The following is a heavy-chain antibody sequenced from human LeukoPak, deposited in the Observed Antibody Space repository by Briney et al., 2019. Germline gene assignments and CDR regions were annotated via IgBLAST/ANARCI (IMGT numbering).Heavy chain of an antibody. V-gene: IGHV3-23*01. Sequence: GGSLRLSCAASGFTFTDYYMTWVRQAPGKGLEWVATISGSGRSTYYADSVKGRFTISRDNSKHTLFLQMASLRAEDTAVYYCVKASSSSWSSFDYWGQGTLVTVSS. J-gene: IGHJ4*02. CDR3: VKASSSSWSSFDY. D-gene: IGHD6-13*01. CDR1: GFTFTDYY. CDR2: ISGSGRST.